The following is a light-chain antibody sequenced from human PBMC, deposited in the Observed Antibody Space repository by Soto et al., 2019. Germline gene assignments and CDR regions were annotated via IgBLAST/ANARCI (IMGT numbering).Light chain of an antibody. J-gene: IGKJ2*01. Sequence: EIVLTQSPGTLSLSPGERATLSCRASQSLGSDYIAWYQKQPGQAPRLRIYGASSRATDIPDRISGSWSGTDFALTVSRLEAGVLGVYYGQYYGTSTGFGLGTKLVIK. CDR3: QYYGTSTG. CDR1: QSLGSDY. CDR2: GAS. V-gene: IGKV3-20*01.